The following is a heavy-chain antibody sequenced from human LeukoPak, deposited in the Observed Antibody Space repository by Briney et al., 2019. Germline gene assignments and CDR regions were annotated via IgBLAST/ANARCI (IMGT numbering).Heavy chain of an antibody. D-gene: IGHD6-13*01. CDR3: ARAGSSYYFDY. Sequence: PSETLSLTCAVYGGSFSGYYWSWIRQPPGKGLEWIGEINHSGSTNYNPSLKSRVTISVDTSKNQFSLKLISVTAADTAVYYCARAGSSYYFDYWGQGTLVTVSS. J-gene: IGHJ4*02. CDR2: INHSGST. V-gene: IGHV4-34*01. CDR1: GGSFSGYY.